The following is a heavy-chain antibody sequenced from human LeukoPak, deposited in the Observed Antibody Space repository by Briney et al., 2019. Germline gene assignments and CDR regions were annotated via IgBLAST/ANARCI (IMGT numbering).Heavy chain of an antibody. D-gene: IGHD3-16*01. J-gene: IGHJ5*02. CDR3: ARDWGLWSHRRNWFDP. V-gene: IGHV4-4*02. CDR2: IYHSGST. CDR1: GGSISSSNW. Sequence: SETLSLTCTVSGGSISSSNWWSWVRQPPGEGLEWIGEIYHSGSTNYNPSLKSRVTISVDKSKNQFSLKLSSVTAADTAVYYCARDWGLWSHRRNWFDPWGQGTLVTVSS.